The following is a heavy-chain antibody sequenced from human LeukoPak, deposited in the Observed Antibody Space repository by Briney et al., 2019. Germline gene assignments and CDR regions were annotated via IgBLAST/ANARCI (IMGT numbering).Heavy chain of an antibody. CDR3: ARDLYDSSGYSAFDY. Sequence: PSETLSLTCTVSGGSISSYYWSWIRQPPGKGLEWIGYIYYSGSTNYNPSLKSRVTISVDTSKNQFSLKLSSVTAADTAVCYCARDLYDSSGYSAFDYWGQGTLVTVSS. CDR2: IYYSGST. J-gene: IGHJ4*02. V-gene: IGHV4-59*01. D-gene: IGHD3-22*01. CDR1: GGSISSYY.